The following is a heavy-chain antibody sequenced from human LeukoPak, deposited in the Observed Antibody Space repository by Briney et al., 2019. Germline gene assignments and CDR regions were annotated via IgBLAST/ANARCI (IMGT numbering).Heavy chain of an antibody. D-gene: IGHD1-26*01. CDR3: ARDSGSYSPFFDY. Sequence: PSETLSLTCTVSGGSISSYYWSWIRQPPGKGPEWIGYIYYSGSTNYNPSLKSRVTISVDTSKNQFSLKLSSVTAADTAVYYCARDSGSYSPFFDYWGQGTLVTVSS. V-gene: IGHV4-59*01. J-gene: IGHJ4*02. CDR2: IYYSGST. CDR1: GGSISSYY.